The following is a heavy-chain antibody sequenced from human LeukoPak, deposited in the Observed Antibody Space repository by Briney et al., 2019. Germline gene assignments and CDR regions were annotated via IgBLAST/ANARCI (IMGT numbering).Heavy chain of an antibody. J-gene: IGHJ4*01. V-gene: IGHV3-23*01. Sequence: GGSLRLSCAASGFTFTSYSMNWVRQAPGKGLEWVSTISGGGGSTYYADSVKGRFTISRDNSKNTLYLQVNSLRAEDTAVYYCAKGGKWDVTPFDYWGHGTLVTVSS. CDR1: GFTFTSYS. D-gene: IGHD1-26*01. CDR3: AKGGKWDVTPFDY. CDR2: ISGGGGST.